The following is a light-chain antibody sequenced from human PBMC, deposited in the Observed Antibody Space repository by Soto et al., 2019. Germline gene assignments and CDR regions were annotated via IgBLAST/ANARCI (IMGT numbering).Light chain of an antibody. CDR2: EVS. CDR3: SSYTSSSTDV. Sequence: QSVLTQPPSASGSPGQSVTISCTGTSSDVGGYNYVSWYQQHPGKAPKVMIYEVSKRPSGVPDRFSGSKSGNTASLTVSGLQAEDEADYYCSSYTSSSTDVFGTGTKVTVL. V-gene: IGLV2-8*01. J-gene: IGLJ1*01. CDR1: SSDVGGYNY.